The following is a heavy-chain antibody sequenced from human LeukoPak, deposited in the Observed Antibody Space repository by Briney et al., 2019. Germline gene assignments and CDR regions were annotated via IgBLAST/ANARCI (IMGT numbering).Heavy chain of an antibody. J-gene: IGHJ4*02. Sequence: ASVKVSCKASGGTFSSYAISWVRQAPGQGLEWMGWINAGNGSTKYSQKFQGRVTITRDTSASTAYMELSSLRSEDTAVYYCARGSKAAAGTGYWGQGTLVTVSS. CDR2: INAGNGST. CDR3: ARGSKAAAGTGY. CDR1: GGTFSSYA. V-gene: IGHV1-3*01. D-gene: IGHD6-13*01.